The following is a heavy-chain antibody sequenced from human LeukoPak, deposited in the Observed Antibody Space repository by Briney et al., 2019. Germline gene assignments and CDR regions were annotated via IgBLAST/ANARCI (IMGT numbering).Heavy chain of an antibody. V-gene: IGHV4-34*01. CDR1: GGSFSGYY. CDR3: AKTTVTTYVLDY. J-gene: IGHJ4*02. D-gene: IGHD4-17*01. CDR2: INHSGST. Sequence: SETLSLTCAVYGGSFSGYYWSWIRQPPGKGLEWIGEINHSGSTNYNPSLKSRVTISVDTSKNQFSPKLSSVTAADTAVYYCAKTTVTTYVLDYWGQGTLVTVSS.